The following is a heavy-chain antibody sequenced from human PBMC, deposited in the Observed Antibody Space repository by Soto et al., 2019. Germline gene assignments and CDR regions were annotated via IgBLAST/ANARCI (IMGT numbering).Heavy chain of an antibody. CDR1: GYTFTGYY. CDR3: ARGGPAMTTVTTHLDY. D-gene: IGHD4-17*01. Sequence: ASVKVSCKASGYTFTGYYMHWVRQAPGQGLEWMGWINPNSGGTNYAQKFQGWVTMTRDTSISTAYMKLSRLRSDDTAVYYCARGGPAMTTVTTHLDYWGQGTLVTVSS. J-gene: IGHJ4*02. CDR2: INPNSGGT. V-gene: IGHV1-2*04.